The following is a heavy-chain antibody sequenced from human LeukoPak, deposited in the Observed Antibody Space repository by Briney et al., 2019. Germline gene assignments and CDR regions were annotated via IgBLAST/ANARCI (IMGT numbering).Heavy chain of an antibody. CDR1: GGSISSYY. D-gene: IGHD5-18*01. CDR2: IYYSGST. Sequence: TSETLSLTCTVSGGSISSYYWSWIRQPPGKGLEWIGYIYYSGSTNYNPSLKSRVTISVDTSKNQFPLKLSSVTAADTALYSCAKDIRRGENYGYDQFAYWGQGTLVAVSS. J-gene: IGHJ4*02. CDR3: AKDIRRGENYGYDQFAY. V-gene: IGHV4-59*01.